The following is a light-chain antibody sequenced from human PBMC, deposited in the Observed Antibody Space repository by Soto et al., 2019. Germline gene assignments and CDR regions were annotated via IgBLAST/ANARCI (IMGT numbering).Light chain of an antibody. CDR2: EVS. CDR3: CSYAGSSTLV. CDR1: SSDVGSYNL. Sequence: QSALTQPASVSGSPGQSITISCTGTSSDVGSYNLVSWYQQHPGKAPKLMIYEVSKRPSGVPNPFSGSKSGNTASLTISGLQAEDESDYYCCSYAGSSTLVFGGGTQLTVL. V-gene: IGLV2-23*02. J-gene: IGLJ2*01.